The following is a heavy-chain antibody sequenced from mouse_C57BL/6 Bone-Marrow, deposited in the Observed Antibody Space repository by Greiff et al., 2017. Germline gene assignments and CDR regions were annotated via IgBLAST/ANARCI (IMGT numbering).Heavy chain of an antibody. Sequence: VQLQQSGAELVRPGASVKLSCTASGFNIKDDYMHWVKQRPEQGLEWIGWIDPENGDTEYASKFQGKATITADTSSNTAYLQLSSLTSEDTAVYYCTPDYYCSRGNYWGQGTTLTVSS. CDR1: GFNIKDDY. V-gene: IGHV14-4*01. CDR2: IDPENGDT. D-gene: IGHD1-1*01. CDR3: TPDYYCSRGNY. J-gene: IGHJ2*01.